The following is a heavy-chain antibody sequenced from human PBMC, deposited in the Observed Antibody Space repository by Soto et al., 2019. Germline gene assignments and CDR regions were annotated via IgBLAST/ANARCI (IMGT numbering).Heavy chain of an antibody. CDR3: TRDASRDSSARGWFDP. V-gene: IGHV3-21*01. Sequence: GGSLRLSCAASGFTFRSFTMNWVRQAPGKGLEWVSTISSNSAYIYYTDALRGRLTISRDNAKNSLHLQTNSLRAEDTAVYYCTRDASRDSSARGWFDPWGPGTLVIVSS. CDR1: GFTFRSFT. CDR2: ISSNSAYI. D-gene: IGHD6-13*01. J-gene: IGHJ5*02.